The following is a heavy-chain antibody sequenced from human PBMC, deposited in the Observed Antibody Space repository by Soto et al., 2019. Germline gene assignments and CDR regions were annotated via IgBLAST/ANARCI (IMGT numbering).Heavy chain of an antibody. Sequence: ASVEVSCKASGYTFTSYGISWVRQAPGQGLEWMGWISAYNGNTNYAQKLQGRVTMTTDTSTSTAYMELRSLRSDDTAVYYCARGYCTNGVCYRPMDVWGQGTTVTVSS. D-gene: IGHD2-8*01. CDR2: ISAYNGNT. CDR1: GYTFTSYG. V-gene: IGHV1-18*01. J-gene: IGHJ6*02. CDR3: ARGYCTNGVCYRPMDV.